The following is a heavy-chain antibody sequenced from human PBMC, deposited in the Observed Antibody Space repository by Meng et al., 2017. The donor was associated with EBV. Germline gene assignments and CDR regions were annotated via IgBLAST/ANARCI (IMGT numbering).Heavy chain of an antibody. D-gene: IGHD3-22*01. CDR2: MNPNSGNT. J-gene: IGHJ5*02. CDR1: GYTFTSYD. Sequence: QGQLVQGGAEVKKPGAPVKVSCKASGYTFTSYDINWVRQATGQGLEWMGWMNPNSGNTGYAQKFQGRVTMTRNTSISTAYMELSSLRSEDTAVYYCARGPYYYDSSGYYYGEFDPWGQGTLVTVSS. V-gene: IGHV1-8*01. CDR3: ARGPYYYDSSGYYYGEFDP.